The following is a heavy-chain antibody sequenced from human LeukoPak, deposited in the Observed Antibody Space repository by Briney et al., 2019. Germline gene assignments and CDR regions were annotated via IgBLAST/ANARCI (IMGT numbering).Heavy chain of an antibody. J-gene: IGHJ4*02. Sequence: GGSLRLSCAASGFTVSSNYMSWVRQAPGKGLEWVSVIYSGGSTYYADSVKGRFTITRDNSKNTLYLQMNSLRAEDTAVYYCARDPPPYYYDSSGYYAYWGQGTLVTVSS. V-gene: IGHV3-66*01. CDR1: GFTVSSNY. D-gene: IGHD3-22*01. CDR2: IYSGGST. CDR3: ARDPPPYYYDSSGYYAY.